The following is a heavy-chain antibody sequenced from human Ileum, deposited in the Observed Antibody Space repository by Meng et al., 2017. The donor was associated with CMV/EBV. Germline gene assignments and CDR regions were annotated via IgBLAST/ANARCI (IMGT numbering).Heavy chain of an antibody. CDR2: VIPLFGKS. CDR1: GVSCKHYA. J-gene: IGHJ4*02. V-gene: IGHV1-69*12. CDR3: ESPLEAMSL. Sequence: QVQLVQYVAEVEKPGCSVKVSCKAFGVSCKHYAITWRRQAPGQGLEWVGGVIPLFGKSSAAQKFQDRVTITADESPNIPYMDLRGLRPDDTAIYYCESPLEAMSLWGQGTLVTVSS. D-gene: IGHD3-3*01.